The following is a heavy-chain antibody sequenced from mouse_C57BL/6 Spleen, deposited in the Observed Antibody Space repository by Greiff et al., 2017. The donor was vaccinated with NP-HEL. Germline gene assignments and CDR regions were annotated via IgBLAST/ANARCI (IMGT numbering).Heavy chain of an antibody. CDR1: GYTFTSYW. D-gene: IGHD1-1*01. J-gene: IGHJ2*01. Sequence: VQLQQPGAELVKPGASVKMSCKASGYTFTSYWITWVKQRPGQGLEWIGDIYPGSGSTNYNEKFKSKATLTVDTSSSTAYMQLSSLTSEDSAVYYCARSLYYGSSGNFDYWGQGTTLTVSS. CDR3: ARSLYYGSSGNFDY. CDR2: IYPGSGST. V-gene: IGHV1-55*01.